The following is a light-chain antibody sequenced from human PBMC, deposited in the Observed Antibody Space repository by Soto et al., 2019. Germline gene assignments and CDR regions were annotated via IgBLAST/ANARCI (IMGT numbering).Light chain of an antibody. CDR1: SSDVGGYNY. J-gene: IGLJ1*01. Sequence: QSALTQPRSVSGSPGQSVTISCTGTSSDVGGYNYVSWYQQHPGKAPKLMIYDVSKRPSGVPDRFSGSKSGNTASLTISGLQAEDEAEYYCDSYAGSYTHVFGTGTKLTVL. V-gene: IGLV2-11*01. CDR2: DVS. CDR3: DSYAGSYTHV.